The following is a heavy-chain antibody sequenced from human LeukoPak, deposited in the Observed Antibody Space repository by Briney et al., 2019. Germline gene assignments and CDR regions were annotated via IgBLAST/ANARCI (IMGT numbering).Heavy chain of an antibody. CDR2: TSSSSSYI. J-gene: IGHJ4*02. CDR3: ARGEWPIAAAGTTLHYFDY. Sequence: GGSLRLSCAASGFTFSSYSMNWVRQAPGKGLEWVSSTSSSSSYIYYADSVKGRFTISRDNAKNSLYQQMNSLRAEDTAVYYCARGEWPIAAAGTTLHYFDYWGQGTLVTVSS. V-gene: IGHV3-21*01. D-gene: IGHD6-13*01. CDR1: GFTFSSYS.